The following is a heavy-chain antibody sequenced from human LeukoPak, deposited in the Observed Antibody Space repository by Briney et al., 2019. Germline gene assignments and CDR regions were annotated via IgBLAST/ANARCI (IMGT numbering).Heavy chain of an antibody. Sequence: GRSLRLSCAASGFTFDDYAMHWVRQAPGKGLEWVSGISWNSGSIGYADSVKGRFTISRDNAKNSLYLQMNSLRAEDTALYYCARGPCSSTSCFTEFDYWGQGTPVTVSS. CDR2: ISWNSGSI. J-gene: IGHJ4*02. D-gene: IGHD2-2*01. V-gene: IGHV3-9*01. CDR1: GFTFDDYA. CDR3: ARGPCSSTSCFTEFDY.